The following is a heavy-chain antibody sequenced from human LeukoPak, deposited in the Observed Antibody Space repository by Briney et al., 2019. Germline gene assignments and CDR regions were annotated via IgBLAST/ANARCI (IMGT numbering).Heavy chain of an antibody. CDR1: GYIFTSYD. CDR3: ARGLGSGITMVRGVIISDYYYYMDV. CDR2: MNPNSGNT. Sequence: ASVKVSCKASGYIFTSYDINWVRQATGQGLEGMGWMNPNSGNTGYAQKFQGRVTMTRKTSISTAYMELSSLRCEDAAVYYCARGLGSGITMVRGVIISDYYYYMDVWGKGTTVTVSS. J-gene: IGHJ6*03. D-gene: IGHD3-10*01. V-gene: IGHV1-8*01.